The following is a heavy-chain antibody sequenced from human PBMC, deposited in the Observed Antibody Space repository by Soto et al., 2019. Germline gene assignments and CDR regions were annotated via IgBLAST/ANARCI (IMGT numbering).Heavy chain of an antibody. CDR2: INQCGSEK. J-gene: IGHJ4*02. CDR3: ARDWATGPQGIDY. Sequence: EVQLVESGGGLVQPGGSLRLSCEASGFALSRHWMSWVRQAPGKGLEWVALINQCGSEKYYVDSVKGRFTSSRDNAKNSLYLQMNSLRADDTAVYYCARDWATGPQGIDYWGQGTLVTVSS. V-gene: IGHV3-7*01. D-gene: IGHD3-16*01. CDR1: GFALSRHW.